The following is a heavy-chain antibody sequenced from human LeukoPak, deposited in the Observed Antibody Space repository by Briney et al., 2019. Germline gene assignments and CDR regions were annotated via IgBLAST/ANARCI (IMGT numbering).Heavy chain of an antibody. Sequence: GGSLRLSCAASGFTFGSYAMHWVRQAPGRGLEYVSAITSSGGSTYYADSVKGRFTISRDNSKNTLYLQMGSLRAEDMAVYYCARVGGAICSSTSCTVDYWGQGTLVTVSS. J-gene: IGHJ4*02. CDR2: ITSSGGST. CDR1: GFTFGSYA. V-gene: IGHV3-64*02. CDR3: ARVGGAICSSTSCTVDY. D-gene: IGHD2-2*01.